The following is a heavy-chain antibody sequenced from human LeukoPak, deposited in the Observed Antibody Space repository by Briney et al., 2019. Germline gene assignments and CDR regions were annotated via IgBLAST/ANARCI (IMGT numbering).Heavy chain of an antibody. D-gene: IGHD3-3*01. J-gene: IGHJ3*02. Sequence: GGSLRLSCEASGFTFDDYAMTWVRQAPGKGLGWVSGIHWNGGSTGYADSVKGRFTISRDNAKNSLYLQMNTLRAEDTALYYCARGYDFWSGRLGDDFDIWGQGTMVTVSS. CDR1: GFTFDDYA. CDR2: IHWNGGST. CDR3: ARGYDFWSGRLGDDFDI. V-gene: IGHV3-20*04.